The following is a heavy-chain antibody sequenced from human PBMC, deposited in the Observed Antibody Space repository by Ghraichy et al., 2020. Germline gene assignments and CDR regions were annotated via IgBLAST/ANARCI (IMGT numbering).Heavy chain of an antibody. CDR3: ANGGYYGSGSLGV. Sequence: GESLNISCAASGFTFSSFDMHWVRQAPGKGLEWVALISYDGSNKDYADSVRGRFTISRDNSQKTLYVQMNSLRVEDTAVYYCANGGYYGSGSLGVWGQGTTVTVSS. V-gene: IGHV3-30*18. J-gene: IGHJ6*02. D-gene: IGHD3-10*01. CDR1: GFTFSSFD. CDR2: ISYDGSNK.